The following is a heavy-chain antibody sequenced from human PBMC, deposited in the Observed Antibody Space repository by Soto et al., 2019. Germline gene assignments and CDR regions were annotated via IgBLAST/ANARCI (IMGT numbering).Heavy chain of an antibody. V-gene: IGHV3-33*01. CDR2: IWYDGSNK. J-gene: IGHJ4*02. CDR3: ARDQNSIAVAGGFDY. D-gene: IGHD6-19*01. CDR1: GFTFSSYG. Sequence: GGSLRLSCAASGFTFSSYGMHWVRQAPGKGLEWVAVIWYDGSNKYYADSVKGRFTISRDNSKNTLYLQMNSLRAEGTAVYYCARDQNSIAVAGGFDYWGQGTLVTVSS.